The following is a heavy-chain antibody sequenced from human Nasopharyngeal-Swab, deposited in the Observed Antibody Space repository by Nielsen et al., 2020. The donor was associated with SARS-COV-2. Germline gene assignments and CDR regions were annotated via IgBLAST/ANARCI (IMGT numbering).Heavy chain of an antibody. D-gene: IGHD3-3*01. Sequence: VRQMPGKGLEWMGIINPSGGSTSYAQKFQGRVTMTRDTSTSTVYMELSSLRSEDTAVYYCAREPITIFGVVTNPYYGMDVWGQGTTVTVSS. CDR2: INPSGGST. V-gene: IGHV1-46*01. CDR3: AREPITIFGVVTNPYYGMDV. J-gene: IGHJ6*02.